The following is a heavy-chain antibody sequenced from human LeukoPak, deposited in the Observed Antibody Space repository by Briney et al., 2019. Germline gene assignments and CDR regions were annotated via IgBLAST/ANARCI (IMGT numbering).Heavy chain of an antibody. J-gene: IGHJ3*02. CDR2: IYYSGST. D-gene: IGHD6-13*01. Sequence: SETLPLTCTVSGGSISSYYWSWIRQPPGKGLEWIGYIYYSGSTNYNPSLKSRVTISVDTSKNQFSLKLSSVTAADTAVYYCAREAASSAFDIWGQGTMVTVSS. CDR3: AREAASSAFDI. V-gene: IGHV4-59*01. CDR1: GGSISSYY.